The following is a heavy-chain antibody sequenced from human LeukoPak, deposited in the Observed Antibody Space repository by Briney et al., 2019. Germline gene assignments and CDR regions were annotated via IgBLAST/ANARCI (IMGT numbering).Heavy chain of an antibody. Sequence: RPGGSLRLSCAASGFTFSSYAMSWIRQTAGKGLVLVSAISGSGGSTYYADSVKGRFTISRDNSKNTLYLQMNSLRAEDTAVDYCAKGEYCSGGICRQTDAFDIWGQGTMVTVSS. CDR3: AKGEYCSGGICRQTDAFDI. CDR2: ISGSGGST. V-gene: IGHV3-23*01. J-gene: IGHJ3*02. D-gene: IGHD2-15*01. CDR1: GFTFSSYA.